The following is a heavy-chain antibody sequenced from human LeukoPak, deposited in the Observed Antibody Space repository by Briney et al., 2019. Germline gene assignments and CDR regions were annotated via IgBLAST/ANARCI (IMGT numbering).Heavy chain of an antibody. V-gene: IGHV1-18*01. D-gene: IGHD2-2*01. Sequence: ASVKVSCKASGYTFTSYGISWVRQAPGQGLEWMGWISAYNGNTNYAQKFQGRVTMTTDTSTSTAYMELRSLRSDDTAVYYCAGDSIVVVPAAMSDYWGQGTLVTVSS. J-gene: IGHJ4*02. CDR2: ISAYNGNT. CDR3: AGDSIVVVPAAMSDY. CDR1: GYTFTSYG.